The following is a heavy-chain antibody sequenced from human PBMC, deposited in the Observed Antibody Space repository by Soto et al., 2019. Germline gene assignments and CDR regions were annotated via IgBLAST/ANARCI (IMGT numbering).Heavy chain of an antibody. CDR2: IKSKADGGAT. J-gene: IGHJ1*01. CDR3: NKDNMFGATSHQFNN. CDR1: GFTFSDAW. D-gene: IGHD3-3*01. Sequence: GVSLRLSCAASGFTFSDAWMSWVRQSPGKGLEWVGRIKSKADGGATDFAAPVKGRFSISGDGSKNTLYLHMNNLKTEDTAVYSCNKDNMFGATSHQFNNWVQGTLVTVSS. V-gene: IGHV3-15*01.